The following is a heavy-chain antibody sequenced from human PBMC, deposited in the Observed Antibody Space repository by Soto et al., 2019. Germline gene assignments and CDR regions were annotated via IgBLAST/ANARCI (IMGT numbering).Heavy chain of an antibody. Sequence: QVQLVQSGAEVKKPGSSVKVSCKASGGTFSSYAISWVRQAPGQGLEWMGGIIPIFGTANYAQKFQGRVTITADEATSTANMELSSLRSEDTAVYYCARDGSNPAYSYVSYYYYGMDVWGQGTTVTVSS. V-gene: IGHV1-69*01. D-gene: IGHD5-18*01. J-gene: IGHJ6*02. CDR1: GGTFSSYA. CDR3: ARDGSNPAYSYVSYYYYGMDV. CDR2: IIPIFGTA.